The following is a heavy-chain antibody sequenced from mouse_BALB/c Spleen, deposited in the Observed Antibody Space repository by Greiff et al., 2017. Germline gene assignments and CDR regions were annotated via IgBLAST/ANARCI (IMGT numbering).Heavy chain of an antibody. Sequence: EVQVVESGGGLVKPGGSLKLSCAASGFTFSDYYMYWVRQTPEKRLEWVATISDGGSYTYYPDSVKGRFTISRDNAKNNLYLQMSSLKSEDTAMYYCACLDGYWGQGTLVTVSA. J-gene: IGHJ3*01. CDR1: GFTFSDYY. CDR3: ACLDGY. V-gene: IGHV5-4*02. CDR2: ISDGGSYT. D-gene: IGHD6-2*01.